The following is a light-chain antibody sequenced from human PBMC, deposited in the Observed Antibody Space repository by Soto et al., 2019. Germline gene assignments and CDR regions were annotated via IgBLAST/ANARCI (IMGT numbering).Light chain of an antibody. CDR2: DGS. Sequence: EIVLTQSPATLSLSPGDRATLSCGASQSISSSSVAWYQQKAGLAPGLLIYDGSSRASGIPDRFSGSGSGTDFTLTIGRLEPEDFAVYYCQQYDNSAPLSFGGGTKVEMK. V-gene: IGKV3D-20*01. CDR3: QQYDNSAPLS. J-gene: IGKJ4*01. CDR1: QSISSSS.